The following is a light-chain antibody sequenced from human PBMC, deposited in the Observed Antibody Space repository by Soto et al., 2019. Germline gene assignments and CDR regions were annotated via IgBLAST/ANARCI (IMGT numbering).Light chain of an antibody. CDR3: QQYCSSTRGT. CDR1: QSVSSS. V-gene: IGKV3-20*01. CDR2: DAS. J-gene: IGKJ4*01. Sequence: EIVLTQSPGTLSLSPGERATLSCRASQSVSSSLVWYQQKPGQAPRLLIYDASSRATGIPDRFSGCGSGTDFTLSISRLEPEDFAVYYCQQYCSSTRGTFGGGTKVEIK.